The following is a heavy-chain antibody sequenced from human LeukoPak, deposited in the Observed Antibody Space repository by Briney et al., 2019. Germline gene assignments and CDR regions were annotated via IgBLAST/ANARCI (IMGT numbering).Heavy chain of an antibody. CDR2: IKQDGSEK. Sequence: GGSLRLSCAASGFTFSSYWMSWVRQAPGKGLEWVANIKQDGSEKYYVDSVKGRFTISRDNAKNSLYLQMNSLRAEDTAVYYCAKGATYYYGSSAHLDYWGQGTLVTVSS. J-gene: IGHJ4*02. V-gene: IGHV3-7*01. CDR3: AKGATYYYGSSAHLDY. CDR1: GFTFSSYW. D-gene: IGHD3-22*01.